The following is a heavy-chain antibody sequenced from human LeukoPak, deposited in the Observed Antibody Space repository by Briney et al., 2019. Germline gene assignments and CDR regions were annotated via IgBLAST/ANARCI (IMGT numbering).Heavy chain of an antibody. CDR3: ARDHNDNVWGSYRRRGSRYFDY. CDR2: IIPIFGTA. D-gene: IGHD3-16*02. Sequence: SVKVSCKASGGTFSSYAISWVRRPPGQGLEWMGGIIPIFGTANYAQKFQGRVTITADESTSTAYMELSSLRSEDTAVYYCARDHNDNVWGSYRRRGSRYFDYWGQGTLVTVSS. J-gene: IGHJ4*02. V-gene: IGHV1-69*13. CDR1: GGTFSSYA.